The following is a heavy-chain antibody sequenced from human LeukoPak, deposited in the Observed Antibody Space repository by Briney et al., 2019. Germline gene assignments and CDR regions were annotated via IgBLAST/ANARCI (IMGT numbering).Heavy chain of an antibody. CDR3: ARTPGTDYFDY. Sequence: LSGGSLRLSCAASGFSFSRYEMNWVRQAPGKGLEWISYIGSSDSYIHYADSVKGRFTISRDNTKNSLFLQVNSLRAEDTAVYFCARTPGTDYFDYWGQGTLVTVSS. CDR2: IGSSDSYI. V-gene: IGHV3-48*03. J-gene: IGHJ4*02. CDR1: GFSFSRYE. D-gene: IGHD1-1*01.